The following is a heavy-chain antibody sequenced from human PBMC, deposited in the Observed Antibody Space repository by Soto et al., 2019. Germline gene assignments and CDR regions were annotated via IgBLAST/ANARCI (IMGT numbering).Heavy chain of an antibody. V-gene: IGHV2-5*01. CDR1: GFSLTNTGVT. Sequence: QITLKESGPSLVKPTQTLTLTCTFSGFSLTNTGVTVGWIRQPPGKALEWLALVYWHDDKRYNPSLRNRLTIANDTSKNRVDLTLPNVAPVPTATYYCAHRHFEMLTGPFDSWGRGTLVTVSS. J-gene: IGHJ5*01. D-gene: IGHD3-9*01. CDR2: VYWHDDK. CDR3: AHRHFEMLTGPFDS.